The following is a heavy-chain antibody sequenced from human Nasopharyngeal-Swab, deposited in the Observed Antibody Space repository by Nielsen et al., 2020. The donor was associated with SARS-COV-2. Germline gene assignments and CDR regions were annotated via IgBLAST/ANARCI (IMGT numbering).Heavy chain of an antibody. Sequence: GGSLRLSCTASGFNLRSYVMTWVRQPPGKGLEWVSATYSHGLTTYYGDSVKGRFTISRDNSKNTLFLQMNSLRAEDTAVYYCAKAKGDLWSGYSTGHYFDHWGQGTHVTVSA. CDR2: TYSHGLTT. D-gene: IGHD3-3*01. V-gene: IGHV3-23*03. CDR1: GFNLRSYV. J-gene: IGHJ4*02. CDR3: AKAKGDLWSGYSTGHYFDH.